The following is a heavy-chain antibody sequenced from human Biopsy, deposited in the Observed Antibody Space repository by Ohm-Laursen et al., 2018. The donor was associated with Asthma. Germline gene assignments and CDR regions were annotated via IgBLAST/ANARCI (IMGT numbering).Heavy chain of an antibody. V-gene: IGHV3-53*01. Sequence: SLRLSCAASGFAVSRDHLFWVRQAPGKGLEWVSVIYSGGTSHTADSVRGRFTISRDYSKNTLYLQMHSLRAEDTAVYYCARGDSSNWSHYYFDYWGQGTLVTVSS. CDR1: GFAVSRDH. CDR3: ARGDSSNWSHYYFDY. J-gene: IGHJ4*02. CDR2: IYSGGTS. D-gene: IGHD3-22*01.